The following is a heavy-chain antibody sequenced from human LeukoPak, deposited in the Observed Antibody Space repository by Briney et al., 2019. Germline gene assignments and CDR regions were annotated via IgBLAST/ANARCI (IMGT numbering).Heavy chain of an antibody. CDR2: IKTKTEGGTT. J-gene: IGHJ4*02. D-gene: IGHD5-18*01. Sequence: PGGSLRLSCAGSGLTFINAWMRWVRQTPGKGLEWVGRIKTKTEGGTTDYAAPVKGRFTISRDDSKNTVYLQMNSLKTEDTAVYYCATGYSNAWPFDNWGQANLVSVSS. V-gene: IGHV3-15*01. CDR1: GLTFINAW. CDR3: ATGYSNAWPFDN.